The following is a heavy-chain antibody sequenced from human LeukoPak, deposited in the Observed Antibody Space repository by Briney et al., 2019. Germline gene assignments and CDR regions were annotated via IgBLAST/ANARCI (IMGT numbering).Heavy chain of an antibody. Sequence: GGSLRLSCAASGFSFSSHAMSWVRQAPGKGLQWVSTISSGGGTTYYGDSVKGRFTISRDNVKNSLYLQMNSLRAEDTAVYYCARVDEGRNGVTVGYWGQGTLVTVSS. CDR1: GFSFSSHA. CDR2: ISSGGGTT. J-gene: IGHJ4*02. CDR3: ARVDEGRNGVTVGY. V-gene: IGHV3-23*01. D-gene: IGHD2-8*01.